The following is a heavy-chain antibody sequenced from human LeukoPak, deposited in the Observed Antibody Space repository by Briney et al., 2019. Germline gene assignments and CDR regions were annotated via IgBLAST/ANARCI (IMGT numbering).Heavy chain of an antibody. CDR1: GGSISSGDYH. CDR2: IYYTGST. CDR3: ARDARPYYGSSGHNWIDP. Sequence: PSQTLSLTCTVSGGSISSGDYHWSWIRQPPGKGLEWIGYIYYTGSTYYNPSLKSRVTISVDTSKKQFSLELSSVTAADTAVYFCARDARPYYGSSGHNWIDPWGQGTLVTVSS. J-gene: IGHJ5*02. D-gene: IGHD3-22*01. V-gene: IGHV4-30-4*01.